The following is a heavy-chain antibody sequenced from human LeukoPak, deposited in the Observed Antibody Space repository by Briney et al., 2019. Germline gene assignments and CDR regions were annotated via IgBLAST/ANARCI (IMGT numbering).Heavy chain of an antibody. Sequence: SETLSLTCAVSGYCISSGYYWGWIRQPPGKGLEWIGSIYHSGSTYYNPSLKSRVTISVDTSKNQFSLKLSSVTAADTAVYYCASHYYGSGTAVFDYWGQGTLVTVSS. V-gene: IGHV4-38-2*01. CDR3: ASHYYGSGTAVFDY. J-gene: IGHJ4*02. CDR1: GYCISSGYY. D-gene: IGHD3-10*01. CDR2: IYHSGST.